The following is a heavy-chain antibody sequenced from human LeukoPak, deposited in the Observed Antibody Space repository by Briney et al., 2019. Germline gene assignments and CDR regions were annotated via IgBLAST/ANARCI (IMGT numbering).Heavy chain of an antibody. V-gene: IGHV3-23*01. Sequence: GGSLRLSCAASGFSFSSYAMNWVRQAPGKGLEWVASISVGGVSTYYADSVKGRFTISRDNSKNTLYLQMNSLRAEDTAIYYCAKVYEQWLLEGHLGFDIWGQGTLVTVSS. CDR3: AKVYEQWLLEGHLGFDI. D-gene: IGHD6-19*01. CDR2: ISVGGVST. CDR1: GFSFSSYA. J-gene: IGHJ3*02.